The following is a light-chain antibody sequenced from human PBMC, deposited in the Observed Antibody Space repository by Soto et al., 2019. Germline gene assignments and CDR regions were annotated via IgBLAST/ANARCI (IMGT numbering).Light chain of an antibody. Sequence: DIQLTQSPSFLSASVGDKVTITCRASQAISSSLAWYQQNPGKAPKLLIYAASTLQSGVPSRFSGSGSGTEFPLAISSLQPEDFATSYCQQLNSYTLTFGGGAKVEI. CDR3: QQLNSYTLT. CDR1: QAISSS. J-gene: IGKJ4*01. V-gene: IGKV1-9*01. CDR2: AAS.